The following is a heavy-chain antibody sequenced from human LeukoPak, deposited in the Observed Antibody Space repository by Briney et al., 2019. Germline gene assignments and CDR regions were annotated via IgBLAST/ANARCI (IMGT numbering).Heavy chain of an antibody. CDR1: GGSFSGYY. Sequence: PSETLSLTCAVYGGSFSGYYWSWIRQPPGKGLEWIGEINHSGSTNYNPSLKSRVTISVDTSKNQFSLKLSSVTAADTAVYYCARAEAAAGFRYYYYGMDVWGQGTTVTVSS. D-gene: IGHD6-13*01. J-gene: IGHJ6*02. CDR3: ARAEAAAGFRYYYYGMDV. V-gene: IGHV4-34*01. CDR2: INHSGST.